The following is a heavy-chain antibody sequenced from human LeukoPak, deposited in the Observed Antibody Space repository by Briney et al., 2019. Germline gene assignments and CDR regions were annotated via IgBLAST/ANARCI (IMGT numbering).Heavy chain of an antibody. CDR2: IYSGGFSGGGP. CDR1: GFNVSSHH. Sequence: PGGSLRLSCAVSGFNVSSHHMNWVRQAPGKGLEWVSVIYSGGFSGGGPHYADSVKGRFTISRDNAKNSLYLQMNSLRAEDTAVYYCARGASSIAAAGTGLDVWGQGTTVTVSS. CDR3: ARGASSIAAAGTGLDV. V-gene: IGHV3-21*01. D-gene: IGHD6-13*01. J-gene: IGHJ6*02.